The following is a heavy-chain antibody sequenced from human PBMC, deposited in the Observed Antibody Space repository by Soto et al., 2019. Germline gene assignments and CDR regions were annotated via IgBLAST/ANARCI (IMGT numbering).Heavy chain of an antibody. D-gene: IGHD3-22*01. V-gene: IGHV3-53*01. CDR2: IYSGGST. CDR1: GFTVSSNY. CDR3: ASSYYYDSSVYDY. J-gene: IGHJ4*02. Sequence: GSMRLSCAASGFTVSSNYMSWVRQAPGKGLEWVSVIYSGGSTYYADSVKGRFTISRDNSKNTLYLQMNSLRAEDTAVYYCASSYYYDSSVYDYCGQVTLVTVSA.